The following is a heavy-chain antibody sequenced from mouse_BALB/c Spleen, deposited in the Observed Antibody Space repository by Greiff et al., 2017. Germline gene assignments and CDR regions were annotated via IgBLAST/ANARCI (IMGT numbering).Heavy chain of an antibody. D-gene: IGHD2-1*01. CDR3: ARGGSTSDY. CDR2: ISSGGST. CDR1: VFTFSSYA. V-gene: IGHV5-6-5*01. J-gene: IGHJ2*01. Sequence: EVQVVESGGGLVKPGGSLKLSCAASVFTFSSYAMSWVRQTPEKRLEWVASISSGGSTYYPDSVKGRFTISRDNARNILYLQMSSLRSEDTAMYYCARGGSTSDYWGQGTTLTVSS.